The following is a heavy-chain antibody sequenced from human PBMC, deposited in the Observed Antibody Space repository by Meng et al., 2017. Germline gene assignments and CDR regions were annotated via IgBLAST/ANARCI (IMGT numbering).Heavy chain of an antibody. J-gene: IGHJ4*02. V-gene: IGHV1-2*02. D-gene: IGHD3-10*01. CDR1: GYTFTGYY. CDR2: INPNSGGT. Sequence: ASVKVSCKASGYTFTGYYMHWVRQAPGQGLEWMGWINPNSGGTNYAQKFQGRVTMTRDTSISTAYMEVSRLRSDDTAVYYCARLRGQSMVRGVLSDYWGQGTLVTVSS. CDR3: ARLRGQSMVRGVLSDY.